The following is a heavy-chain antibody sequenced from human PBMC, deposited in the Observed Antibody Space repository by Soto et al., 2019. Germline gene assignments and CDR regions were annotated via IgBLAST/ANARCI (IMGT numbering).Heavy chain of an antibody. CDR2: LSYDGSGK. Sequence: GGSLRLSCAASGFTFSSYGMHWVRQAPGKGLEWVAVLSYDGSGKYYADSVKGRFTISRDNSENTLYLQMNSLRAEDTAVYYCAKSSYCSGGSCHYYGMDVWGQGTSVTV. CDR3: AKSSYCSGGSCHYYGMDV. J-gene: IGHJ6*02. D-gene: IGHD2-15*01. V-gene: IGHV3-30*18. CDR1: GFTFSSYG.